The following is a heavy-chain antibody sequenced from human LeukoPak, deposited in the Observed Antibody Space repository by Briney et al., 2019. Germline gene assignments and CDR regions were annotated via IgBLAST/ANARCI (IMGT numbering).Heavy chain of an antibody. V-gene: IGHV3-20*04. Sequence: GGSLRLSCAASGFTFDDYGMSWVRQAPGKGLEWVSGINWNGGSTGYADSVKGRFTISRDNSKNSLYLQMNSLRAEDTAVYYCARTYYYDSSGYVYWGQGTLVTVSS. CDR2: INWNGGST. CDR1: GFTFDDYG. D-gene: IGHD3-22*01. J-gene: IGHJ4*02. CDR3: ARTYYYDSSGYVY.